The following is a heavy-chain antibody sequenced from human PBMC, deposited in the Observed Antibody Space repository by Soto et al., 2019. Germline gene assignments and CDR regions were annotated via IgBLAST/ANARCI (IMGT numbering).Heavy chain of an antibody. J-gene: IGHJ6*02. CDR1: GFTFSSYA. V-gene: IGHV3-23*01. CDR3: AKDMGEGVVVVVAAQFGAGYYYYGMDV. Sequence: GGSLRLSCAASGFTFSSYAMSWVRQAPGKGLEWVSAISGSGGSTYYADSVKGRFTISRDNSKNTLYLQMNSLRAEDTAVYYCAKDMGEGVVVVVAAQFGAGYYYYGMDVWGQGTTVTVSS. D-gene: IGHD2-15*01. CDR2: ISGSGGST.